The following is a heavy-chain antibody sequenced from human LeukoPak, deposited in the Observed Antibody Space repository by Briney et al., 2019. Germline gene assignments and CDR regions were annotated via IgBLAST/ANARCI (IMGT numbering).Heavy chain of an antibody. Sequence: GGSLRLSCAASGFTFSSYAMSWVRQAPGKGLEWVSAISGSGGSTYYADSVKGRFTISRDNSKNTLYLQMNSLRAEDTAVYYCAKDGSRNRLPYYFDYWGQGTLVTVSS. CDR1: GFTFSSYA. J-gene: IGHJ4*02. V-gene: IGHV3-23*01. CDR3: AKDGSRNRLPYYFDY. CDR2: ISGSGGST. D-gene: IGHD2-2*01.